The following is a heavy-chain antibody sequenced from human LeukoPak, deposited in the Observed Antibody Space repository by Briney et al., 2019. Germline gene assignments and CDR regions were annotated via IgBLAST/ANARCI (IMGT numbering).Heavy chain of an antibody. J-gene: IGHJ4*02. Sequence: PGGSLRLSCAASGFTFSSYAMSWVRQAPGKGLEWVSAISGSGGSTYYADSVKGRFTIPRDNSKNTLYLQMNSLRAEDTAVYYCAKFKFGSSGWCDYWGQGTLVTVSS. CDR2: ISGSGGST. V-gene: IGHV3-23*01. CDR1: GFTFSSYA. D-gene: IGHD6-19*01. CDR3: AKFKFGSSGWCDY.